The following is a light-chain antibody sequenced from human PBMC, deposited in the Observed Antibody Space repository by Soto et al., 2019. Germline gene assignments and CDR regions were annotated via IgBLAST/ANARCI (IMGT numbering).Light chain of an antibody. CDR3: QQYNSYPVK. V-gene: IGKV1-5*03. J-gene: IGKJ1*01. Sequence: DIQMTHSPSTLSASVLYIVTITFRSSQSIRSGLGLYQQKPGKAPKLLIYEVSSLGSGVPSRFSGSGSGTEFTLTISSLQPEDFATYYCQQYNSYPVKFGQGTKVDIK. CDR2: EVS. CDR1: QSIRSG.